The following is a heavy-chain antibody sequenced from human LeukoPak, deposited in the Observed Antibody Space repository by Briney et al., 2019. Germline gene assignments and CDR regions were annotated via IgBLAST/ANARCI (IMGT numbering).Heavy chain of an antibody. CDR2: ISRSSGTI. Sequence: GGSLRLSCAASGFTFNSYRMNWVRQAPGKGLEWVSYISRSSGTIYYTDSVKGRFTISRDNSKNTLYLQMNSLRAEDTAVYYCAKVPGRSYWGQGTLVTVSS. CDR1: GFTFNSYR. V-gene: IGHV3-48*01. D-gene: IGHD1-26*01. J-gene: IGHJ4*02. CDR3: AKVPGRSY.